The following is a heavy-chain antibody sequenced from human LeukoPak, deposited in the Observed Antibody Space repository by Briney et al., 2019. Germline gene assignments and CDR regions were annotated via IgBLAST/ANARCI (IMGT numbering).Heavy chain of an antibody. CDR1: GFTFSGYV. D-gene: IGHD3-10*01. CDR2: ITFSSSHI. CDR3: ARGPQFSGPGWFDP. Sequence: GGSLRLSCAASGFTFSGYVVTWVRQAPGKGLECVSSITFSSSHIYYADSVKGRFTISRDNTKGSLYLQMNSLRAEDTAIYYCARGPQFSGPGWFDPWGQGTLVTVSS. V-gene: IGHV3-21*01. J-gene: IGHJ5*02.